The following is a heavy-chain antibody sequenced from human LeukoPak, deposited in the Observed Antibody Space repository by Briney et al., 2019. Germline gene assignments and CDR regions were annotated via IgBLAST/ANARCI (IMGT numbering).Heavy chain of an antibody. V-gene: IGHV4-30-4*01. J-gene: IGHJ4*02. CDR1: GGPISSDNYY. CDR2: IYYNGAT. D-gene: IGHD6-13*01. CDR3: ARDGIAATGLTFDY. Sequence: PSETLSLTCTVSGGPISSDNYYWSWIRHHPRKGLEWIGYIYYNGATYYNPSLQSRVTISIDPSNNQFSLKLSSVTAADTAVYYCARDGIAATGLTFDYWGQGTLVTVST.